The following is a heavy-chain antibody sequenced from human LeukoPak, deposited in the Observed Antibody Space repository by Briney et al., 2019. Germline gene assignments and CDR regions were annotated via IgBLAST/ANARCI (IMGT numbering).Heavy chain of an antibody. Sequence: GASVKVSCKASGVIFSSYAITWVRQAPGQGLEWMGGIITMFGTPNYAQKFQGRVTITADKSTSTAYMELSSLRSEDTAVYYCARETDSSGYSPPNLDYWGQGTLVTVSS. V-gene: IGHV1-69*06. CDR3: ARETDSSGYSPPNLDY. D-gene: IGHD3-22*01. J-gene: IGHJ4*02. CDR1: GVIFSSYA. CDR2: IITMFGTP.